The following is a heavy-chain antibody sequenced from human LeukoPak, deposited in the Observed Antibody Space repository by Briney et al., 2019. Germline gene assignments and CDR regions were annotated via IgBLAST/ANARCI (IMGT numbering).Heavy chain of an antibody. CDR1: GYTFTGYY. Sequence: GASVKVSCKASGYTFTGYYMHWVRQAPGQGLEWMGWINPNSGGTNYAQKFQGRVTMTRDTSISTAYMELSRLRSDDTAVYYCASRYCSGGSCSGTLDYWGQGTLVTVSS. V-gene: IGHV1-2*02. D-gene: IGHD2-15*01. CDR2: INPNSGGT. CDR3: ASRYCSGGSCSGTLDY. J-gene: IGHJ4*02.